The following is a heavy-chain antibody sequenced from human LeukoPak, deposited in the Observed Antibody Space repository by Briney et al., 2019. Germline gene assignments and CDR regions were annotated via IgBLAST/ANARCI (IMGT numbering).Heavy chain of an antibody. CDR2: IYPGDSDT. D-gene: IGHD5-18*01. Sequence: GESLKISCKGSGYSFTSYWIGWVRQMPGKGLEWMGIIYPGDSDTRYSPSFQGQVTISANKSISTAYLQWSSLKASDTAMYYCARRRYSYGYHDAFDIWGQGTMVTVSS. V-gene: IGHV5-51*01. CDR3: ARRRYSYGYHDAFDI. J-gene: IGHJ3*02. CDR1: GYSFTSYW.